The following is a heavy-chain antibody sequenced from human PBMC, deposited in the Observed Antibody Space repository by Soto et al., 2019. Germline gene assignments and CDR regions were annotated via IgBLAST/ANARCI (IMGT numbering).Heavy chain of an antibody. V-gene: IGHV3-7*03. CDR3: ARDVSPGSSSLYVDAFDI. Sequence: PGGSLRLSCAASGFTFSSYSMSWVRQAPGKGLEWVATISRGGSKKSYVDSVRGRFTISRDNVGNSLYLQMDSLRADDTALYYCARDVSPGSSSLYVDAFDIWGQGTMVTVSS. CDR1: GFTFSSYS. J-gene: IGHJ3*02. D-gene: IGHD6-13*01. CDR2: ISRGGSKK.